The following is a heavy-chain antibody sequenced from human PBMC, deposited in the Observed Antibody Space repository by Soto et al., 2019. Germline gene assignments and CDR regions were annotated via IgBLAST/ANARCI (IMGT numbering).Heavy chain of an antibody. D-gene: IGHD4-17*01. Sequence: GGSLRLSCAASGSTFTSSVMTWIRRPPGKGLEWISSLGRIARHTFYADSVKGRFTISRDNSRTTLYLQMTGLTFDDTAVYYCAVYGDGPYRPPDDDWGQGTLVTVSS. V-gene: IGHV3-23*01. J-gene: IGHJ4*02. CDR3: AVYGDGPYRPPDDD. CDR2: LGRIARHT. CDR1: GSTFTSSV.